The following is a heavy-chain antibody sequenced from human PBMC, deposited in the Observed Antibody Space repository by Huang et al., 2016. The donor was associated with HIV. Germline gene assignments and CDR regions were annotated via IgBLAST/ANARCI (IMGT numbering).Heavy chain of an antibody. CDR3: ASQHIGAAATWF. J-gene: IGHJ4*02. D-gene: IGHD6-13*01. CDR2: VYQSGST. Sequence: QLQLQESGPGQVKPSETLSLTCTVSGDFISSTNYSWGGIRQSPGKGLEWVGSVYQSGSTNYNPSLKSRVTLSVDTSRNQFSLRLNSVTAADTAVYYCASQHIGAAATWFWGRGTQVAVSS. CDR1: GDFISSTNYS. V-gene: IGHV4-39*01.